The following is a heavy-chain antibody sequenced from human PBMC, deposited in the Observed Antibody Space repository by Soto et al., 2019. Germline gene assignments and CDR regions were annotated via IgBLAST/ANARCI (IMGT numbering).Heavy chain of an antibody. D-gene: IGHD3-22*01. Sequence: QVQLQESGPGLVKPSQTLSLTCTVSGGSISSGGYYWSGIRQHPGKGLEWIGYIYYSGSTYYNPSLKSRVTIAVDTSKNQFSLKLSSVTAADTAVYYCARGGYYDSSGYYGYWGQGTLVTVSS. J-gene: IGHJ4*02. CDR1: GGSISSGGYY. CDR3: ARGGYYDSSGYYGY. V-gene: IGHV4-31*03. CDR2: IYYSGST.